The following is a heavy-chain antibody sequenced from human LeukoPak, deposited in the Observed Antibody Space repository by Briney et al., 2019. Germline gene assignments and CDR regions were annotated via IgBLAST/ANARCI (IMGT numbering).Heavy chain of an antibody. CDR3: VRGLWFGETKPFDP. CDR2: INHSGST. D-gene: IGHD3-10*01. Sequence: SETLSLTCAVYGGSFSGYYWSWIRQPPGKGLEWIGEINHSGSTNYNPSLKSRVTISVDTPKNQFSLKLSSVTAADTAVYYCVRGLWFGETKPFDPWGQGTLVTVSS. J-gene: IGHJ5*02. CDR1: GGSFSGYY. V-gene: IGHV4-34*01.